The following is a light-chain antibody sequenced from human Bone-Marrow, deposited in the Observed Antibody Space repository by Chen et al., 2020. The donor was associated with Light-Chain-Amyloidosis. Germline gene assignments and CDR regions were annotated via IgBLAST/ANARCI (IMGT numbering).Light chain of an antibody. J-gene: IGLJ3*02. V-gene: IGLV3-21*02. CDR1: NIGSTS. CDR3: QVWDRSSDRPV. Sequence: SYVLTQPSSVSVAPGQKATIACGGNNIGSTSVHWYQQTPGQAPLLVVYDDSDRPSGIPERLSGCNSGNTASLTISRDEAGDEADYYCQVWDRSSDRPVFGGGTKLTVL. CDR2: DDS.